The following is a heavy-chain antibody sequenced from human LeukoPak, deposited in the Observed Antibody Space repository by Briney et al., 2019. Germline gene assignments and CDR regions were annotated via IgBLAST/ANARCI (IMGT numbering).Heavy chain of an antibody. D-gene: IGHD6-19*01. J-gene: IGHJ3*02. V-gene: IGHV3-23*01. CDR2: ISGSGDST. CDR1: GFTFSSYA. Sequence: PGGSLRLSCAASGFTFSSYAMNWVRQAPGKGLEWVSLISGSGDSTDYADSVKGRFTISSDNSKNTLYLQINSLRADDTAVYYCAKRAVAGTGRGFDIWGQGTLVTVSS. CDR3: AKRAVAGTGRGFDI.